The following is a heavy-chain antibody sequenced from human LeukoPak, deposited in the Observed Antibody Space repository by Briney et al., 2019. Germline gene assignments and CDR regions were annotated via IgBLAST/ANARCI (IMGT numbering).Heavy chain of an antibody. CDR2: INHSGST. CDR1: GGSFSGYY. CDR3: ARRGIAALGY. D-gene: IGHD6-6*01. Sequence: SETLSLTCAVYGGSFSGYYWSWIRQPPGKGLEWIGEINHSGSTNYNPSLKSRVTISVGTSKNQFSLKLSSVTAADTAVYYCARRGIAALGYWGQGTLVTVSS. V-gene: IGHV4-34*01. J-gene: IGHJ4*02.